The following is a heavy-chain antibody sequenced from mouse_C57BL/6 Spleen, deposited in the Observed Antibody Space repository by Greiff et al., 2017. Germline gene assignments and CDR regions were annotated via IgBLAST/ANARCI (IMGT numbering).Heavy chain of an antibody. D-gene: IGHD1-1*01. CDR3: ARGYGSSDAMDY. CDR2: IDPSDSYT. J-gene: IGHJ4*01. CDR1: GYTFTSYW. V-gene: IGHV1-69*01. Sequence: VQLQQPGAELVMPGASVKLSCKASGYTFTSYWMHWVKQRPGQGLEWIGEIDPSDSYTNYNQKFKGKSTLTVDKSSSTAYMQLSSLTSEDSAVYYCARGYGSSDAMDYWGQGTSVTVSS.